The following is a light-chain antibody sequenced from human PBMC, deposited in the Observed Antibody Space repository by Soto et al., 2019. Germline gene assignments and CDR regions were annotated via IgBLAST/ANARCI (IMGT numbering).Light chain of an antibody. CDR1: KLGNKY. CDR2: QDT. CDR3: QAWDSSTVV. J-gene: IGLJ2*01. Sequence: SYELTQPPSVSVSPGQTASITCSGHKLGNKYACWYQQKPGQSPVLVIYQDTKRPSGIPERFSGSNSGNTATLTISGTQAMDEADYYCQAWDSSTVVFCGGTKLTVL. V-gene: IGLV3-1*01.